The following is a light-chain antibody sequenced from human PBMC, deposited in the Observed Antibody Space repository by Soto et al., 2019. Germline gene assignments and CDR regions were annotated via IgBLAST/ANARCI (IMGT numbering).Light chain of an antibody. J-gene: IGKJ1*01. CDR1: QSVSSY. CDR3: QQRSNWPWT. V-gene: IGKV3-11*01. Sequence: EIVLPQSPATLSLSPGERATLSCRASQSVSSYLTWYQQKPGQAPRLLIYDASKKATDIPARFSGSGSGTDFTLTISSLEPEDFAVYYCQQRSNWPWTFGQGTNVEIK. CDR2: DAS.